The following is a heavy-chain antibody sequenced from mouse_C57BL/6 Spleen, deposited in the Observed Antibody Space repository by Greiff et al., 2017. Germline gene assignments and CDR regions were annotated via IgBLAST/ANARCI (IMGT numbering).Heavy chain of an antibody. J-gene: IGHJ3*01. CDR1: GYTFTDYN. V-gene: IGHV1-18*01. CDR3: ARDYGSSFAY. D-gene: IGHD1-1*01. Sequence: EVKLMESGPELVKPGASVKIPCKASGYTFTDYNMDWVKQSHGKSLEWIGDINPNNGGTIYNQKFKGKATLTVDKSSSTAYMELRSLTSEDTAVYYGARDYGSSFAYWGQGTLVTVSA. CDR2: INPNNGGT.